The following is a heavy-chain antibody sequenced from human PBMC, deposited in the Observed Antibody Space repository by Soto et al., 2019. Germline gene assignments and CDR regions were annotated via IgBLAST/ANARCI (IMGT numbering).Heavy chain of an antibody. V-gene: IGHV3-21*01. CDR2: ISSSSSYI. J-gene: IGHJ6*03. D-gene: IGHD6-6*01. CDR1: GFPFSSYS. Sequence: GGSLRLSCAASGFPFSSYSMNWVRQAPGKGLEWVSSISSSSSYIYYADSVKGRFTISRDNAKNSLYLQMNSLRAEDTAVYYCARVEGEQLVNYYYYMDVWGKGTTVTVSS. CDR3: ARVEGEQLVNYYYYMDV.